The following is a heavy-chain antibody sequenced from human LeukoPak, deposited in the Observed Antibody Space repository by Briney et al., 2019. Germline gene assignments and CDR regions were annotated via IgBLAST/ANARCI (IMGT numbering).Heavy chain of an antibody. CDR3: ARDKGFPAAGTLDY. V-gene: IGHV1-46*01. CDR2: TNPSDGST. D-gene: IGHD6-13*01. CDR1: GYTFTNYY. J-gene: IGHJ4*02. Sequence: ASVKVSCKASGYTFTNYYIHWVRQAPGQGLQWMGITNPSDGSTTYAQKFQGRVTMTRDMSTSTVYMELSSLRSEDTAVYYCARDKGFPAAGTLDYWGQGTLVTVSS.